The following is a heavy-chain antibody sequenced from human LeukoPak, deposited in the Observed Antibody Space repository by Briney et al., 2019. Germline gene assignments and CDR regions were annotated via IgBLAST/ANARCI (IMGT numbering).Heavy chain of an antibody. V-gene: IGHV3-30*18. CDR2: ISYDGSNK. D-gene: IGHD4-17*01. CDR3: AKDRGDYYYYGMDV. Sequence: GGSLRLSCAASGFTFSSYGMHWVRQAPGEGLEWGAVISYDGSNKYYADSVKGRFTISRDNSKNTLYLQMNSLRAEDTAVYYCAKDRGDYYYYGMDVWGQGTTVTVSS. J-gene: IGHJ6*02. CDR1: GFTFSSYG.